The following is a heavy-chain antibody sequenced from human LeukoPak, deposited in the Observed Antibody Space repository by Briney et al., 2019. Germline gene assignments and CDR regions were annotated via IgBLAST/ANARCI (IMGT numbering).Heavy chain of an antibody. CDR1: GFTFTNYW. D-gene: IGHD3-3*01. J-gene: IGHJ4*02. CDR3: ARLREILVFGVVTKSTSYFDY. CDR2: IKQDRSEK. V-gene: IGHV3-7*01. Sequence: GGSLRLSCAASGFTFTNYWMSWVRQAPGKGLELVANIKQDRSEKYYVDSVKGRFTISRDNAKNSLYLQMNSLRAEDTAVYYCARLREILVFGVVTKSTSYFDYWDQGTLVTVSS.